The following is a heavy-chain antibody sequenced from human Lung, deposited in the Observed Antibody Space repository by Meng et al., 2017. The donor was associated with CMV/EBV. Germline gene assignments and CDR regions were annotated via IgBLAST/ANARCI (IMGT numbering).Heavy chain of an antibody. J-gene: IGHJ3*02. V-gene: IGHV3-30-3*01. CDR3: ARGEHRIAVAGSAFDI. D-gene: IGHD6-19*01. Sequence: GGPXRLXCAASGFTFSSYAMPWFRQAPGKGLEWVAVISYDGSNKYYADSVKGRFTISRDNSKNTLYLQMNSLRAEDTAVYYCARGEHRIAVAGSAFDIWGQGXMVTVSS. CDR1: GFTFSSYA. CDR2: ISYDGSNK.